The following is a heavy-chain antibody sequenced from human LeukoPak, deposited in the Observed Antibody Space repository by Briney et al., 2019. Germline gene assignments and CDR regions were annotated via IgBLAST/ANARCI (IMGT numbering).Heavy chain of an antibody. Sequence: GGSLGLSCAASGFTVSSNYMSWVRQAPGKGLEWVSVIDSGGSTYYADSVKGRFTISRDNSKNTLYLQMNSLRAEDTAVYYCARVSSSGWDFDYWGQGTLVTVSS. CDR2: IDSGGST. CDR1: GFTVSSNY. V-gene: IGHV3-53*01. J-gene: IGHJ4*02. CDR3: ARVSSSGWDFDY. D-gene: IGHD6-19*01.